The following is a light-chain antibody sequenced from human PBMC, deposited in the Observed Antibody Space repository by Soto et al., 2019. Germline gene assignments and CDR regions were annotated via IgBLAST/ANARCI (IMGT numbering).Light chain of an antibody. V-gene: IGKV1-39*01. CDR1: QSISTY. CDR2: AAS. Sequence: DIQMTQSPSSLSPSVGDRVTITCRASQSISTYLNWYQQKPGKAPDLLIYAASSLQSGVPSRFSGSGSGTDFTLTISSLQPEDFATDDCQQSYSTPITFGQGTRLEIK. CDR3: QQSYSTPIT. J-gene: IGKJ5*01.